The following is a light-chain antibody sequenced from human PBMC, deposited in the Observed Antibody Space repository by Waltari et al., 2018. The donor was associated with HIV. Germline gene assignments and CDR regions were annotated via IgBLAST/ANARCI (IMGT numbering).Light chain of an antibody. Sequence: DIQMTQSRSSLSASVGDRVTITCRASQDMRTYLNWYQQKPGRVPNLLIYSATSLQSGVPSRFSGSGSGTEFTLTISSVQPEDFATYYCQQSYSTPRTFGQGTKLEIK. CDR1: QDMRTY. CDR2: SAT. CDR3: QQSYSTPRT. J-gene: IGKJ2*01. V-gene: IGKV1-39*01.